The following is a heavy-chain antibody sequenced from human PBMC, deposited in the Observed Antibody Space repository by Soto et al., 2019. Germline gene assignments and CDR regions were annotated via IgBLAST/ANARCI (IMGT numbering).Heavy chain of an antibody. Sequence: SVKVSCKASGGTFSSYAISWVRQAPGQGLEWMGGIIPIFGTANYAQKFQGRVTITADESTSTAYMELSSLRSEGTAVYYWARDNIAAAGSHYYYYGMDAWGQGTTVTVSS. D-gene: IGHD6-13*01. J-gene: IGHJ6*02. CDR3: ARDNIAAAGSHYYYYGMDA. CDR2: IIPIFGTA. V-gene: IGHV1-69*13. CDR1: GGTFSSYA.